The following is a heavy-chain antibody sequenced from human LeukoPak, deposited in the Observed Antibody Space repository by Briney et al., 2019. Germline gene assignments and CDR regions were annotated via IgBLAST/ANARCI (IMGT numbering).Heavy chain of an antibody. CDR3: AREKYCSGGSCLDY. CDR1: GGSFSGYY. Sequence: SETLSLPCAVYGGSFSGYYWRWLRQPPGKGLEWIGEINHSGSTNYNPSLKSRVTISVDTSQNQFSLKLSSVTAADTAVYYCAREKYCSGGSCLDYWGEGTLVTVS. CDR2: INHSGST. D-gene: IGHD2-15*01. J-gene: IGHJ4*02. V-gene: IGHV4-34*01.